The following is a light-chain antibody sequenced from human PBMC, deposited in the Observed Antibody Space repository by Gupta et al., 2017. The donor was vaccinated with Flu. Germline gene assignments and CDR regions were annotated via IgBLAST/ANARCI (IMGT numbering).Light chain of an antibody. V-gene: IGLV1-47*01. Sequence: TSPGSASSSNIGSDNVYWDRQPAGTAPKRLIYRNNVRRSGVPERFSGTNSGTSAAMTISGLRAEDEADYYCAAGDDSRSGEVFGGGTKLTVL. J-gene: IGLJ3*02. CDR1: SSNIGSDN. CDR3: AAGDDSRSGEV. CDR2: RNN.